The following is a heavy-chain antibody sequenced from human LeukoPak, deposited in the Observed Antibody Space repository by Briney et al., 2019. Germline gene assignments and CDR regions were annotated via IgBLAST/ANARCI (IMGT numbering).Heavy chain of an antibody. CDR2: INPNSGGT. CDR1: GYTFTGYY. Sequence: GASVKVSCKASGYTFTGYYMHWVRQAPGQGLEWMGWINPNSGGTNYAQKFQGRVTMTRDTSTSTAYMELRSLRSDDTAVYYCARGGYIRIAAAGSLFDYWGQGTLVTVSS. V-gene: IGHV1-2*02. CDR3: ARGGYIRIAAAGSLFDY. D-gene: IGHD6-13*01. J-gene: IGHJ4*02.